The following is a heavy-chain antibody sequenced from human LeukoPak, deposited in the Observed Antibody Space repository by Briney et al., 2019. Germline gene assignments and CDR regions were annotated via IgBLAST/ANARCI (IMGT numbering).Heavy chain of an antibody. Sequence: QPGGSLRLSCAASGFTFSSYSMSWVRQAPGKGLEWVANIKQDGSEKYYVDSVKGRFTISRDNAKNSLYLQMNSLRAEDTAVYYCARDVSSGYYYYYYGMDVWGQGTTVTVSS. J-gene: IGHJ6*02. D-gene: IGHD3-22*01. V-gene: IGHV3-7*01. CDR1: GFTFSSYS. CDR2: IKQDGSEK. CDR3: ARDVSSGYYYYYYGMDV.